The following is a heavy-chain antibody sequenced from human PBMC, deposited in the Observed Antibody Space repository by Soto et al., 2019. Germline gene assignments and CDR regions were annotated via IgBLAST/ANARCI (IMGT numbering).Heavy chain of an antibody. CDR2: IYYSGST. CDR1: GGSISSSSYY. Sequence: PSETLSLTCTVSGGSISSSSYYWGWIRQPPEKGLEWIGSIYYSGSTYYNPSLKRRVTISVDTSKNQFSLKLSSVTTADTAVYYCARPLPLRFLEWLFPTDDAFDIWGQGTMVTVSS. V-gene: IGHV4-39*01. CDR3: ARPLPLRFLEWLFPTDDAFDI. D-gene: IGHD3-3*01. J-gene: IGHJ3*02.